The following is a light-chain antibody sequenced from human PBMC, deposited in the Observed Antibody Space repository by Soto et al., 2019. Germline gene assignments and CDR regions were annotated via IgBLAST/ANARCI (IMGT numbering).Light chain of an antibody. CDR2: KPS. Sequence: DIQMTQSPSTLSGSVGARVTITCRASQTISSWWAWYQQKPGKAPKLLIYKPSTLKSGVPSRFSGSGSGTEFTLTIRSLQPDDFAPYYCQHYNSYSEAFGQGTKVELK. J-gene: IGKJ1*01. CDR1: QTISSW. V-gene: IGKV1-5*03. CDR3: QHYNSYSEA.